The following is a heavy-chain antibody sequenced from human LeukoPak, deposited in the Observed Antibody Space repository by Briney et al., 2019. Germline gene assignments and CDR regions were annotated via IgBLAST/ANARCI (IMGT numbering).Heavy chain of an antibody. V-gene: IGHV3-30*02. CDR2: IRYDGINK. CDR1: GFTFSTHG. D-gene: IGHD3-10*01. J-gene: IGHJ3*02. CDR3: AKEGDYYGSGSYRDGFDI. Sequence: PGGSLRLSCAASGFTFSTHGMHWVRQAPGKGLEWVAFIRYDGINKYYADSVKGRFTISRDSFKNTLYLQMNGLRPEDTAVYYCAKEGDYYGSGSYRDGFDIWGQGTRATVSS.